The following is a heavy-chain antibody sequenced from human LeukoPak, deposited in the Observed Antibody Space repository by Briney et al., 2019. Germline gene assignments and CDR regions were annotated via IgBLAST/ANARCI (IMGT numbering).Heavy chain of an antibody. V-gene: IGHV4-61*01. CDR3: ARGGARLYGMDV. CDR1: GDPVSRGSYY. D-gene: IGHD4/OR15-4a*01. J-gene: IGHJ6*02. Sequence: ASETLSLTCTVSGDPVSRGSYYWSWIRQPPGKGLEWIGYIYYSGSTNYNPSLKSRVTISEDTSKNQFSLKLTSVTAADTAVYYCARGGARLYGMDVWGQGTTVTVSS. CDR2: IYYSGST.